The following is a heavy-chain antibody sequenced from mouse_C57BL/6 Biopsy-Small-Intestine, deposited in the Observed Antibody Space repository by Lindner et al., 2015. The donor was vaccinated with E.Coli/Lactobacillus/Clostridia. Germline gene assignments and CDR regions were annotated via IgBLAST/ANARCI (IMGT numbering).Heavy chain of an antibody. D-gene: IGHD2-3*01. CDR2: INPNNGDT. Sequence: SVKVSCKASGYNINGYYMHWVRQAPGQGLEWMGWINPNNGDTEYAQKFQGRVTMTRDTSVTTAYMELSSLTPDDTAVYYCGRLLPYASGGFLWGQGTLVTVSS. J-gene: IGHJ4*01. V-gene: IGHV14-4*02. CDR3: GRLLPYASGGFL. CDR1: GYNINGYY.